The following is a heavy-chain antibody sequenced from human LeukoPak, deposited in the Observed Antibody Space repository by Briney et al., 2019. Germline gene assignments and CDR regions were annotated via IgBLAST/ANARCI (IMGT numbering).Heavy chain of an antibody. CDR2: ISAYNGNT. V-gene: IGHV1-18*01. J-gene: IGHJ6*03. Sequence: EASVKVSCKASGGTFSSYGISWVRQAPGQGLEWMGWISAYNGNTNYAQKLQGRVTMTTDTSTSTAYMELRSLRSDDTAVYYCAREPEPLYYYGSEYYYMDVWGKGTTVTVSS. CDR1: GGTFSSYG. D-gene: IGHD3-10*01. CDR3: AREPEPLYYYGSEYYYMDV.